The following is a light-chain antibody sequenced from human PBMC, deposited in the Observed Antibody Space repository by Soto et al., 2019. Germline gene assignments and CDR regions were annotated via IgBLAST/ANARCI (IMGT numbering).Light chain of an antibody. CDR1: QSIDKW. CDR2: KAS. J-gene: IGKJ1*01. CDR3: QQYNRFSWT. V-gene: IGKV1-5*03. Sequence: DIQMTQSPSTLSASVGDRVTITCRASQSIDKWLAWYHQKPGKAPKLLIYKASILQSGVPSMLSGSGSGTEFTLTIRSLQPDDVGSYFCQQYNRFSWTFGQGTRVEIK.